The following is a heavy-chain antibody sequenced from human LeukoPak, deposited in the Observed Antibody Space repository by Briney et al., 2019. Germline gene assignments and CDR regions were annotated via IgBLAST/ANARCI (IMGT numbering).Heavy chain of an antibody. Sequence: NPSETLSLTCTVAGGSISSYYWSWIRQPPGKGLEWIGYIYYSGSTNYNPSLKSRVTISVDTSKNQFSLKLSSVTAADTAVYYCGRVLIPGYSSGWYDNYFDYWGQGTLVTVSS. CDR2: IYYSGST. D-gene: IGHD6-19*01. J-gene: IGHJ4*02. CDR1: GGSISSYY. V-gene: IGHV4-59*01. CDR3: GRVLIPGYSSGWYDNYFDY.